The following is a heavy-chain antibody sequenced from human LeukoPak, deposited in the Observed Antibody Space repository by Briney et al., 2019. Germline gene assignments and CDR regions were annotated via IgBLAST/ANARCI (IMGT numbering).Heavy chain of an antibody. CDR3: ARLVAVAGTSDRGFDP. CDR1: GYSFTSYW. J-gene: IGHJ5*02. D-gene: IGHD6-19*01. Sequence: GESLKISCKGSGYSFTSYWIGWVRQMPGKGLEWMGIIYPGDSDTRYSPSFQGQVTISADKSISTAYLQWSSLKASDTAMYYCARLVAVAGTSDRGFDPWGQGTLVTVSS. CDR2: IYPGDSDT. V-gene: IGHV5-51*01.